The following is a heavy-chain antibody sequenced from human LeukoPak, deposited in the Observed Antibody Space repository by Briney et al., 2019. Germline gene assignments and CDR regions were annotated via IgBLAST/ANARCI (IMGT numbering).Heavy chain of an antibody. CDR1: GGTFSSYA. CDR3: ARGRDYYDSSGYYPRFDP. V-gene: IGHV1-69*13. D-gene: IGHD3-22*01. J-gene: IGHJ5*02. Sequence: SVKVSCKASGGTFSSYAISWVRQAPGQGFEWMGGIIPIFGTANYAQKFQGRVTITADESTSTAYMELSSLRSEDTAVYYCARGRDYYDSSGYYPRFDPWGQGTLVTVSS. CDR2: IIPIFGTA.